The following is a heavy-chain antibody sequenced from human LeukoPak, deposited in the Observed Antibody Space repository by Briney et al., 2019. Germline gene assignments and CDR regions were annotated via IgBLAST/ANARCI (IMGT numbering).Heavy chain of an antibody. CDR2: ISYDGSRK. J-gene: IGHJ4*02. D-gene: IGHD3-3*01. CDR3: ARVVEWLFYFDY. V-gene: IGHV3-30-3*01. CDR1: GFTFSSYA. Sequence: GGSLRLSCAASGFTFSSYAMHWVRQDHGKGLEWVAVISYDGSRKYYAGSVKDRFTISRDNSKNTLYLQMNSLRAEDTAVYYCARVVEWLFYFDYWGQGTLVTVSS.